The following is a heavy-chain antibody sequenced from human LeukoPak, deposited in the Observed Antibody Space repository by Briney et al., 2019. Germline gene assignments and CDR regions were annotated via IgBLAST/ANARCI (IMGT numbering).Heavy chain of an antibody. CDR1: GYTFTSYG. D-gene: IGHD5-24*01. J-gene: IGHJ4*02. V-gene: IGHV1-18*01. CDR3: ARDRLLGDGYNDHFDY. CDR2: ISSYNGNT. Sequence: GASVKVSCKASGYTFTSYGISWVRQAPGQGLEWMGWISSYNGNTNYALKLQGRVTMTRDTSTSTVYMELSSLRSEDTAVYYCARDRLLGDGYNDHFDYWGQGTLVTVSS.